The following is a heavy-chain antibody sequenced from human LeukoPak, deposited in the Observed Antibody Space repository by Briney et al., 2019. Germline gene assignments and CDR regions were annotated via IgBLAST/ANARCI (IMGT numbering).Heavy chain of an antibody. CDR3: AKVYYDILTGYRVDGMDV. V-gene: IGHV3-23*01. CDR2: ISGSGGST. D-gene: IGHD3-9*01. J-gene: IGHJ6*02. CDR1: GFTFSSYV. Sequence: GGSLRLSCAASGFTFSSYVMIWVRQAPGKGLEWVSGISGSGGSTYYADSVKGRFAISRDNSKNTLYLQMNSLRAEDTAVYYCAKVYYDILTGYRVDGMDVWGQGTTVTVSS.